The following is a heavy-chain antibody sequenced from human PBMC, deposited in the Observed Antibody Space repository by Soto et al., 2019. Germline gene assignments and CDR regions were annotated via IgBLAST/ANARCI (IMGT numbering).Heavy chain of an antibody. Sequence: QVQLVQSGAEVKKPGSSVKVSCKASGGTLSNYAIAWVRLAPGQGLEWVGGVIPIFSIMKYAQKFQARVTFAADDSTNTAYMELSSLTSEDTAGYYCARGRTIFGVVNFDYWGQGTLVTVSS. D-gene: IGHD3-3*01. J-gene: IGHJ4*02. V-gene: IGHV1-69*01. CDR2: VIPIFSIM. CDR1: GGTLSNYA. CDR3: ARGRTIFGVVNFDY.